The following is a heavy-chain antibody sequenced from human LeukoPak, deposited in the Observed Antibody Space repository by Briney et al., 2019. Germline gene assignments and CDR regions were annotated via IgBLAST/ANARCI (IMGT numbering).Heavy chain of an antibody. V-gene: IGHV3-74*01. CDR3: ARDPYSGSYGSYYCYYMDV. CDR1: GFSFSVFW. D-gene: IGHD1-26*01. CDR2: IKTDGSIT. Sequence: GGSLRLSCAASGFSFSVFWMHWVRQAPGKGPVWVSRIKTDGSITNYADSVKGRFTISRDNAKNSLYLQMNSLGPEDTAVYFCARDPYSGSYGSYYCYYMDVWGKGTTVTVSS. J-gene: IGHJ6*03.